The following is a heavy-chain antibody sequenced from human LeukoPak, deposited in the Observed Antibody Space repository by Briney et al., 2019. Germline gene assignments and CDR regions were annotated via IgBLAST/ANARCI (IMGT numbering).Heavy chain of an antibody. CDR2: IKQDGSEK. CDR1: GFRFTNYW. D-gene: IGHD6-19*01. J-gene: IGHJ4*02. CDR3: ARAYSSGWYGRLDGGFDY. V-gene: IGHV3-7*01. Sequence: GGSLRLSCAASGFRFTNYWMSWVRQAPGKGLEWVANIKQDGSEKDYVDSMKARFTISRDNAKNSLYLQMNSLRAEDTAVYYCARAYSSGWYGRLDGGFDYWGQGTLVTVSS.